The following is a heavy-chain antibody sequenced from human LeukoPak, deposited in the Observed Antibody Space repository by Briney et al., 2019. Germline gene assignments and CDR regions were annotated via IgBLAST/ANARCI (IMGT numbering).Heavy chain of an antibody. CDR2: IYYSGTT. V-gene: IGHV4-59*08. CDR1: GGSISSSC. CDR3: ATRARGGNYFDS. J-gene: IGHJ4*02. Sequence: SETLSLTCTVSGGSISSSCWSWIRQPPGKGLEWIGYIYYSGTTDYNPSLKSRVTISLDTSKNQISLRLSSVSAADTAVYYCATRARGGNYFDSWGQGSLVTVSS. D-gene: IGHD3-10*01.